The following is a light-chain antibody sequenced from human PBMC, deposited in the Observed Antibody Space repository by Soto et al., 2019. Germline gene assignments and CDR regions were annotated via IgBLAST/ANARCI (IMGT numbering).Light chain of an antibody. CDR1: SSDVGDYNY. CDR3: SSYTSSSTSV. CDR2: DVS. J-gene: IGLJ1*01. Sequence: QSVLTQPASVSGSPGQSITISCTGTSSDVGDYNYVSWFQQHPGKAPKLMIYDVSNRPSGVSNRFSGSKSGNTASLTISGLQAEDEADYYCSSYTSSSTSVFGTGTKVTVL. V-gene: IGLV2-14*01.